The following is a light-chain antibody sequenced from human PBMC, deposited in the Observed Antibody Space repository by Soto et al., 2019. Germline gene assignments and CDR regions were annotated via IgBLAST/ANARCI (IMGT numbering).Light chain of an antibody. CDR2: DAS. CDR3: QQRSNWPPALS. V-gene: IGKV3-11*01. CDR1: QSVRTF. Sequence: IVLTQSPATLSLSPGESATLSCKASQSVRTFLAWYQQKPGQTPRLLIYDASKRATGIPARFSGSGSGTDFTLTISSLEPEDFAVYYCQQRSNWPPALSFSGGTKVEI. J-gene: IGKJ4*01.